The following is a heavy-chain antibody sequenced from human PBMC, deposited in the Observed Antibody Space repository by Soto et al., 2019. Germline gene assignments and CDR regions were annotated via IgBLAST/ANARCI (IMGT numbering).Heavy chain of an antibody. CDR1: GFTFINNV. J-gene: IGHJ4*02. CDR2: ITGSGRDT. D-gene: IGHD2-8*01. V-gene: IGHV3-23*01. CDR3: AKNGLDNSPSAIDS. Sequence: PWGSLRLSCAASGFTFINNVFSCVRHSPGKGLDWVSGITGSGRDTYYADSVKGRFTISRDNSKNMVFLQMNSLRAEDTALYYCAKNGLDNSPSAIDSWGPGTLVTVSS.